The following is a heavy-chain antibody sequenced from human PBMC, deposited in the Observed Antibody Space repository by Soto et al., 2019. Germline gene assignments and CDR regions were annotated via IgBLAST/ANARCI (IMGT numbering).Heavy chain of an antibody. Sequence: QVQLQESGPGLVKPSETLSLTCTVSGGSISSYYWSWIRQPPGKGLEWIGYIYYSGSTNYNPSLKSRVTISVATSKNQFSLQLSSVTAADTAVYYCARRSMILGGYYFDYWGQGTLVTVSS. V-gene: IGHV4-59*08. CDR3: ARRSMILGGYYFDY. CDR1: GGSISSYY. D-gene: IGHD3-16*01. CDR2: IYYSGST. J-gene: IGHJ4*02.